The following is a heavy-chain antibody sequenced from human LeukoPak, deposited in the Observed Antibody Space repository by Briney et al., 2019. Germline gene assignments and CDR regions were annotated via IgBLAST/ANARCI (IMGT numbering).Heavy chain of an antibody. J-gene: IGHJ5*02. Sequence: GGSLRLSCAASGLTFNNYWMNWVRQAPGKGLEWVANIKQDGSEKKYVDSVKGRFTISRDNAKKSLYLQMNSLRAEDTAVYYCARGLAVAGSSWFDPWGQGTLVSVSS. V-gene: IGHV3-7*04. D-gene: IGHD6-19*01. CDR2: IKQDGSEK. CDR1: GLTFNNYW. CDR3: ARGLAVAGSSWFDP.